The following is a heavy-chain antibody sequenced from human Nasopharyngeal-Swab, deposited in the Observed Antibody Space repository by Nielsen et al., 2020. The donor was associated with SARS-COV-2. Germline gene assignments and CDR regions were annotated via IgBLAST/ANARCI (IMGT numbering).Heavy chain of an antibody. CDR2: ISGSGGST. V-gene: IGHV3-23*01. Sequence: WIRQPPGKGLEWVSAISGSGGSTYYADSVKGRFTISRDNSKNTLYLQMNSLRAEDTAGEECAKEQEDEVWKGFYFDYWGQGTLVTVSS. CDR3: AKEQEDEVWKGFYFDY. J-gene: IGHJ4*02. D-gene: IGHD3-16*01.